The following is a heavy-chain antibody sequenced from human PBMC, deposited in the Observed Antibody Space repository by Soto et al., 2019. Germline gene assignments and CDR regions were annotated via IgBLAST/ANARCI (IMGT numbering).Heavy chain of an antibody. V-gene: IGHV1-69*02. Sequence: QVQLVQSGAEVKKPGSSVKVSCKASGGTFTSYTFTWVRQAPGQGLEWIGRTIPFLGITNYAQKLQGRVTINSDNSTNTAYMEMSSLRSDDTAVYYCATALRVTMVGRVIRTYDGFDFWGQGTMVTVSS. CDR3: ATALRVTMVGRVIRTYDGFDF. CDR1: GGTFTSYT. CDR2: TIPFLGIT. J-gene: IGHJ3*01. D-gene: IGHD3-10*01.